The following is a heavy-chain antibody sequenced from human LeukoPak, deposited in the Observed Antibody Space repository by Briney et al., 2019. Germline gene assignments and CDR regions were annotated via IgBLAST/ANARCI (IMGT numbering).Heavy chain of an antibody. J-gene: IGHJ6*03. CDR3: AKGADGYNTGSYYYYYMDV. Sequence: GGSLRLSCVGSGFTFSMFGMHWVRQAPGKGLEWVTFIRFDGSEEFYAESVKGRFTISRDNAKNTVYLEMNSLRVEDTALYYCAKGADGYNTGSYYYYYMDVWGKGTTVTISS. CDR2: IRFDGSEE. V-gene: IGHV3-30*02. D-gene: IGHD5-24*01. CDR1: GFTFSMFG.